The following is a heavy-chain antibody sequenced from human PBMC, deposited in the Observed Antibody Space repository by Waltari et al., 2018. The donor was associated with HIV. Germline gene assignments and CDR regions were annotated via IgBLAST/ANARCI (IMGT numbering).Heavy chain of an antibody. CDR3: ARGPVGYSYGLDY. CDR1: GFTFSSYA. J-gene: IGHJ4*02. D-gene: IGHD5-18*01. Sequence: QVQLVESGGGVVQPGRSLRLSCAASGFTFSSYAMHWVRQAPGKGLEWVAVISYDGSNKYYADSVKGRFTISRDNSKNTLYLQMNSLRAEDTAVYYCARGPVGYSYGLDYWGQGTLVTVSS. CDR2: ISYDGSNK. V-gene: IGHV3-30*04.